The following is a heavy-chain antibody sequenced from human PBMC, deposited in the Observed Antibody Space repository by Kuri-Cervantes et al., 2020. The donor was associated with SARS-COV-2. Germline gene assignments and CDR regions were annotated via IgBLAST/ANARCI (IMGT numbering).Heavy chain of an antibody. CDR1: GGSISSYY. J-gene: IGHJ4*02. CDR3: ARGNFWTGYYFFFDY. Sequence: SETLSLTCTVSGGSISSYYWSWIRQPAGRGLEWIGRVYTTGVTDYNPSFSGRVTISADTSRNQFSLELRSVTAAETAVYFCARGNFWTGYYFFFDYWGQGAQVTVSS. CDR2: VYTTGVT. D-gene: IGHD3/OR15-3a*01. V-gene: IGHV4-4*07.